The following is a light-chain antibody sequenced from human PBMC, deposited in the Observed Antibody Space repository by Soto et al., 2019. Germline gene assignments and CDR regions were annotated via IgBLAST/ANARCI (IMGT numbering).Light chain of an antibody. Sequence: SYELTQPPSVSVAPGQTASITCGGNNIESKSVHWYLQKPGQAPVLVVYEDSDRPSGIPERFSGSNSGNTATLTISRVEAGDEADYYCQVWDSSSNLVVFGGGTKVTVL. CDR3: QVWDSSSNLVV. V-gene: IGLV3-21*02. J-gene: IGLJ2*01. CDR1: NIESKS. CDR2: EDS.